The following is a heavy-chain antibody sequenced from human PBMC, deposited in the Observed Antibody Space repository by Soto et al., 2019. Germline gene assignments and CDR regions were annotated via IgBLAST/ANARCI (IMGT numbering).Heavy chain of an antibody. Sequence: GGSLRLSCAASGFTFSTYGIHWVRQAPGKGLEWVAVISYDGSNEYYADSVKGRFTISRDNSENTLFLQMNSLRPEDTAVYYCAKQISPWCSSNRCYGVNYYYAMDVWGQGTTVTVSS. V-gene: IGHV3-30*18. CDR1: GFTFSTYG. CDR2: ISYDGSNE. J-gene: IGHJ6*02. D-gene: IGHD2-2*01. CDR3: AKQISPWCSSNRCYGVNYYYAMDV.